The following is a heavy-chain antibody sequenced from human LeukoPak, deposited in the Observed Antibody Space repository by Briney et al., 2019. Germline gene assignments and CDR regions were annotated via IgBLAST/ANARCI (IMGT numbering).Heavy chain of an antibody. V-gene: IGHV4-59*08. D-gene: IGHD6-19*01. J-gene: IGHJ6*03. Sequence: SETLSLTCTVSGGSISSYYWSWIRQPPGKGLEWIGYIYYSGSTNYNPSLKSRVTISVDTSKNQFSLKLSSVTAADTAVYYCARHVSAYSSGLPYYMDVWGKGTTVTVSS. CDR2: IYYSGST. CDR3: ARHVSAYSSGLPYYMDV. CDR1: GGSISSYY.